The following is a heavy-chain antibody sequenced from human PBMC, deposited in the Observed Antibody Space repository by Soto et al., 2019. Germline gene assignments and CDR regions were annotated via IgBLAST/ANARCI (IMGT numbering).Heavy chain of an antibody. CDR1: GGSISRYY. V-gene: IGHV4-59*01. D-gene: IGHD2-21*02. CDR3: ARDLWGYCGTDCYPLDV. Sequence: QVQLQESGPGLVKPSETLSLTCTVSGGSISRYYWSWIRQPPGKGLEWIGYMYNTGSTVYNPPFNSRDTISVDTSKNQFSLKLNSVTAADTAVYYCARDLWGYCGTDCYPLDVWGQGTTVTVSS. CDR2: MYNTGST. J-gene: IGHJ6*02.